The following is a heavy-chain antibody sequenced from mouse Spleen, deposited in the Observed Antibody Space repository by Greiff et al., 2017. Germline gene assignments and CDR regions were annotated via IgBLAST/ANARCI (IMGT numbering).Heavy chain of an antibody. CDR3: ARHTTASYYFDY. D-gene: IGHD1-2*01. CDR1: GFTFSSYA. CDR2: ISSGGSYT. Sequence: EVKLVESGGGLVKPGGSLKLSCAASGFTFSSYAMSWVRQTPEKRLEWVATISSGGSYTYYPDSVKGRFTISRDNAKNTLYLQMSSLRSEDTAMYYCARHTTASYYFDYWGQGTTLTVSS. J-gene: IGHJ2*01. V-gene: IGHV5-9-3*01.